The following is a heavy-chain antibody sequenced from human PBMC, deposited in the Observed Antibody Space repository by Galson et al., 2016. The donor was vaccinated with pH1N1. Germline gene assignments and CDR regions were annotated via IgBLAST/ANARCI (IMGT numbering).Heavy chain of an antibody. V-gene: IGHV3-7*01. CDR3: ARAIAAAGSY. CDR2: IKQDGSVK. Sequence: SLRLSCAASGFTFSSYWMSWVRQAPGKGLERVANIKQDGSVKYYVDSVKGRFTISRDNSKNSLYLQMNSLRAEDTALYYCARAIAAAGSYWGQGTLVTVSS. D-gene: IGHD6-13*01. J-gene: IGHJ4*02. CDR1: GFTFSSYW.